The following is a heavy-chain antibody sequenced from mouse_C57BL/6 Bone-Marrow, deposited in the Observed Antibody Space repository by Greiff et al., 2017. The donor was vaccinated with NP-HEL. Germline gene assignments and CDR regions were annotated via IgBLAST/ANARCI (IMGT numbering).Heavy chain of an antibody. CDR2: INPNNGGT. J-gene: IGHJ2*01. CDR3: ARRTTVVANFDY. V-gene: IGHV1-22*01. Sequence: EVQLQQSGPELVKPGASVKMSCKASGYTFTDYNMHWVKQSHGKSLEWIGNINPNNGGTSYNQKFKGKATLTVNKSSSTAYMELRSLTSEDSAVYYCARRTTVVANFDYWGQGTTLTVSS. D-gene: IGHD1-1*01. CDR1: GYTFTDYN.